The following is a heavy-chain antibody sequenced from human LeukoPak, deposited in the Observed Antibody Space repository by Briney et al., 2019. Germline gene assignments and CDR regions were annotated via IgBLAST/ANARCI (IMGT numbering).Heavy chain of an antibody. J-gene: IGHJ4*02. V-gene: IGHV5-51*01. CDR2: IFPGDSDS. CDR1: GSSFTSYW. D-gene: IGHD5-24*01. CDR3: ARMRDAYPDY. Sequence: GASLKISCKGSGSSFTSYWIGWVRQMPGKGLEWMGIIFPGDSDSRYSPSFQGQVTISADKSINTAYLQWSSPKASDTAMYLCARMRDAYPDYWGQGTLLTVSS.